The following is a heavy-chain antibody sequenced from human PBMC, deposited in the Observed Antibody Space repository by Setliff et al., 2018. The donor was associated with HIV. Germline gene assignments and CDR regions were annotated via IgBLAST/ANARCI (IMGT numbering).Heavy chain of an antibody. V-gene: IGHV3-30*03. D-gene: IGHD2-2*01. CDR1: GFTFRDFA. CDR3: ASARIPTGVMSTSFDF. J-gene: IGHJ4*02. CDR2: ISYDGSRI. Sequence: SLRLSCVASGFTFRDFAMYWVRQAPGRWLEWLSAISYDGSRIHYADSVKCRFTISRDTSKNTLYLQVNSLRTEDTAVYYCASARIPTGVMSTSFDFWGQGTLVTVSS.